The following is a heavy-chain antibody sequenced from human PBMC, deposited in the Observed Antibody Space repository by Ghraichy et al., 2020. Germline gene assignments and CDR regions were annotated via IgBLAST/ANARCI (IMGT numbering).Heavy chain of an antibody. CDR1: GFTFSSYW. Sequence: GESLNISCAASGFTFSSYWMSWVRQAPGKGLEWVANIKQDGSEKYYVDSVKGRFTISRDNAKNSLYLQMNSLRAEETAVYYFSRETISGWYFDYWGQGTLVTVSS. V-gene: IGHV3-7*01. D-gene: IGHD6-19*01. CDR3: SRETISGWYFDY. CDR2: IKQDGSEK. J-gene: IGHJ4*02.